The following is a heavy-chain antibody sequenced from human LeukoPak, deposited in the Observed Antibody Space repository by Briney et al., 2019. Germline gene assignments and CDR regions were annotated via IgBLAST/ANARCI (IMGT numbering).Heavy chain of an antibody. D-gene: IGHD5-12*01. CDR2: LHADGIER. CDR3: ARGGYSFDY. Sequence: PGGSLRLSCAASGFTLSGYWMSWVRQAPGKGLEWVARLHADGIERYYVDPVKGRFTISRENAKNSLHLQMYSLRVDDMAVYYCARGGYSFDYLGQGTLVTVSS. V-gene: IGHV3-7*01. CDR1: GFTLSGYW. J-gene: IGHJ4*02.